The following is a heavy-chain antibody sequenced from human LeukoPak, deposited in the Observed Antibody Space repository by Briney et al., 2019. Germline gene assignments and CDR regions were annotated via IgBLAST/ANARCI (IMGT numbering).Heavy chain of an antibody. Sequence: GGSLRLSCAASGFTFSSYAMHWVRQAPGKGLEWVAVISYDGSNKYYADSVKGRFTISRDNSKNTLYLQMNSLRAEDTAVYYCARDAQDDLGGKGLDYWGQGTLVTVSS. CDR2: ISYDGSNK. J-gene: IGHJ4*02. V-gene: IGHV3-30-3*01. D-gene: IGHD2-15*01. CDR3: ARDAQDDLGGKGLDY. CDR1: GFTFSSYA.